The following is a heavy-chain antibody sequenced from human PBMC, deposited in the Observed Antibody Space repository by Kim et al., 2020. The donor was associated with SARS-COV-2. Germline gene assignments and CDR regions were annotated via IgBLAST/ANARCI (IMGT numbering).Heavy chain of an antibody. CDR2: IISDNYI. CDR1: GFRFSSYS. CDR3: ARDLLPNYYASGNIDY. D-gene: IGHD3-10*01. V-gene: IGHV3-21*01. J-gene: IGHJ4*02. Sequence: GGSLRLSCAVSGFRFSSYSMNWVRQAPGKGLEWVSSIISDNYIYYADSVKGRFTISRDSAKNSLYLQMNSLRAEDTALYYCARDLLPNYYASGNIDYWGQGTLATVSS.